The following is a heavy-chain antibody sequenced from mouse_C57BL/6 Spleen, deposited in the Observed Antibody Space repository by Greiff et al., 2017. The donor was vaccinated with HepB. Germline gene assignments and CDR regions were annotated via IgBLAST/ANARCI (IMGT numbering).Heavy chain of an antibody. Sequence: QVQLQQSGAELVMPGASVKLSCKASGYTFTSYWMHWVKQRPGQGLEWIGEIDPSDSYTNYNQKFKGKSTLTVDKSSSTAYMQLSSLTSEDSAVYYCARGASYYSNYFDYWGQGTTLTVSS. V-gene: IGHV1-69*01. D-gene: IGHD2-5*01. CDR3: ARGASYYSNYFDY. CDR2: IDPSDSYT. J-gene: IGHJ2*01. CDR1: GYTFTSYW.